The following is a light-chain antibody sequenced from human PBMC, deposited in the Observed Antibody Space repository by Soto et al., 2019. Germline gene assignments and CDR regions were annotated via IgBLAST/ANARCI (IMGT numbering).Light chain of an antibody. Sequence: QSVLTQPPSVSAAPGQKVTISCSGSSSNIGNNYVSWYQQLPGTAPKLLIYDNNKRPSGIPDRFSGSKSGTSATLGITGLQTGDAADYYCGTWDSSLSAYVFGTGTQLTVL. V-gene: IGLV1-51*01. CDR2: DNN. CDR1: SSNIGNNY. CDR3: GTWDSSLSAYV. J-gene: IGLJ1*01.